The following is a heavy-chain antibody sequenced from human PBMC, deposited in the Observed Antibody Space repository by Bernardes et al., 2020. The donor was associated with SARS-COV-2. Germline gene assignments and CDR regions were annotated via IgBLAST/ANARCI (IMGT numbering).Heavy chain of an antibody. CDR2: IYSGGGIT. CDR3: AKELAYGSSWRDYSYYFGMDV. D-gene: IGHD6-13*01. V-gene: IGHV3-66*01. Sequence: GGSLRLSCAAAGFTVSDMYMGWVRQAPGKGLEWVSVIYSGGGITFYTDSVKGRFTISRDIFKNMLYLQMNSLRAEDTAVYYCAKELAYGSSWRDYSYYFGMDVWGQGTTVTVSS. J-gene: IGHJ6*02. CDR1: GFTVSDMY.